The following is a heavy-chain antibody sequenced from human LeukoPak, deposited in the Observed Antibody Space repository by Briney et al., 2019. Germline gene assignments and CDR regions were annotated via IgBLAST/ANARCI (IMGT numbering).Heavy chain of an antibody. CDR3: ARVSYDYSNSDYYYGMDV. D-gene: IGHD4-11*01. CDR1: GGTFSSYA. CDR2: IIPIFGTA. V-gene: IGHV1-69*13. J-gene: IGHJ6*02. Sequence: GASVKVSCKASGGTFSSYAISWVRQAPGQGLEWMGGIIPIFGTANYAQMFQGRVTITADESTSTAYMELSSLRSEDTAVYYCARVSYDYSNSDYYYGMDVWGQGTTVTVSS.